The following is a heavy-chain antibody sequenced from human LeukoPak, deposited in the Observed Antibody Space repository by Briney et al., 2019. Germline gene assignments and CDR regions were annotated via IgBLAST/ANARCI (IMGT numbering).Heavy chain of an antibody. CDR3: ARDYILNRLRIAVAGTTPIGY. V-gene: IGHV1-2*02. CDR2: INPNSGGT. Sequence: GASVKVSCKASGYTFTGYYMHWVRQAPGQGLEWMGWINPNSGGTNYAQKFQGRVTITRDTSISTAYMELSRLRSDDTAVYYCARDYILNRLRIAVAGTTPIGYWGQGTLVTVSS. J-gene: IGHJ4*02. D-gene: IGHD6-19*01. CDR1: GYTFTGYY.